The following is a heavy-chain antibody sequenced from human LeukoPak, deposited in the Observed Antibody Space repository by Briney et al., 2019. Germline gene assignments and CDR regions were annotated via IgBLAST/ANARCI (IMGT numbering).Heavy chain of an antibody. CDR2: ISGSGDTT. J-gene: IGHJ4*02. V-gene: IGHV3-23*01. CDR3: AKVYSSGWYWVDY. D-gene: IGHD6-19*01. CDR1: GFTFSSYA. Sequence: GGSLRLSCAASGFTFSSYAMNWVRQAPGKGLEWVSFISGSGDTTYYADSVKGRFTISRDNSKNTLYLQMNSLRAEDTALYYCAKVYSSGWYWVDYWGQGTLLTVSS.